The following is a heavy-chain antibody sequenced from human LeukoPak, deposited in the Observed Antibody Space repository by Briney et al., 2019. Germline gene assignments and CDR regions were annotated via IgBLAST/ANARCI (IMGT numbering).Heavy chain of an antibody. CDR2: IYSGGST. Sequence: GGSLRLSCAASGFTFSNAWMSWVRQAPGKGLEWVSVIYSGGSTYYADSVKGRFTISRDNSKNTLYLQMNSLRAEDTAVYYCARDKGRTVTTVGYYYYGMDVWGQGTTVTVSS. D-gene: IGHD4-17*01. J-gene: IGHJ6*02. V-gene: IGHV3-66*01. CDR1: GFTFSNAW. CDR3: ARDKGRTVTTVGYYYYGMDV.